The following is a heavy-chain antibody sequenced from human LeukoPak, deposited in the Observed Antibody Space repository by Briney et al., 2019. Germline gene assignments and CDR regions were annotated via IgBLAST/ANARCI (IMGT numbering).Heavy chain of an antibody. CDR1: GFTFSSYS. CDR2: ISSSSSYI. CDR3: ARDGGITGTTSRGSFDY. Sequence: GGSLRLPCAASGFTFSSYSMNWVRQAPGKGLEWVSSISSSSSYIYYADSVKGRFTISRDNAKNSLYLQMNSLRAEDTAVYYCARDGGITGTTSRGSFDYWGQGTLVTVSS. J-gene: IGHJ4*02. V-gene: IGHV3-21*01. D-gene: IGHD1-7*01.